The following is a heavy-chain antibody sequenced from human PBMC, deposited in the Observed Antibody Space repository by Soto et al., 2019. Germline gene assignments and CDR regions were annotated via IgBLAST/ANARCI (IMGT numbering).Heavy chain of an antibody. V-gene: IGHV4-61*08. D-gene: IGHD6-19*01. CDR3: ARAPPSEAVAGTGYYFVLYV. CDR1: DASGFSDDYY. CDR2: IYKSGIT. Sequence: PSETLSLTCSVSDASGFSDDYYWSWFRQHTEKTLEWIGYIYKSGITNYSPSLHSRVIISVDTSRSQFSLHLNSVTAADTAIYYCARAPPSEAVAGTGYYFVLYVWGQGTTVTVSS. J-gene: IGHJ6*02.